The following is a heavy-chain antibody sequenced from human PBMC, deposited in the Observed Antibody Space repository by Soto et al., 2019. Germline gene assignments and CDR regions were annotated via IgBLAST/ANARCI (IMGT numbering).Heavy chain of an antibody. J-gene: IGHJ6*02. CDR3: AKDISYDSSGYYRGYYYYGMDV. V-gene: IGHV3-23*01. CDR1: GFTFSSYA. CDR2: ISGSGGST. Sequence: GGSLRLSCAASGFTFSSYAMSWVRQAPGKGLEWVSAISGSGGSTYYADSVKGRFTISRDNSKNSLYLQMNSLRTEDTALYYCAKDISYDSSGYYRGYYYYGMDVWGQGTTVTVSS. D-gene: IGHD3-22*01.